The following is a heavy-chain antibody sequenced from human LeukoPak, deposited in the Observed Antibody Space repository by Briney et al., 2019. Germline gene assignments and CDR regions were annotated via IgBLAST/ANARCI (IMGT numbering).Heavy chain of an antibody. Sequence: SETLSLTCTVYGGSISSYYWSWIRQPPGKGLEWFGYIYYSGSTNYNPSLKSRVTISVDTSKNQFSLKLSSVTAADTAVYYCARRGYYYDSSGYYWNLFDYWGQGTLVTVSS. V-gene: IGHV4-59*08. CDR3: ARRGYYYDSSGYYWNLFDY. D-gene: IGHD3-22*01. CDR1: GGSISSYY. J-gene: IGHJ4*02. CDR2: IYYSGST.